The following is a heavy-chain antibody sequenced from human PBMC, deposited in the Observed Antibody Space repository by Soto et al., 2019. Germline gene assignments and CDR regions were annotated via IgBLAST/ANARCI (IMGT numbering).Heavy chain of an antibody. J-gene: IGHJ5*02. CDR1: GGSISSYY. Sequence: SEILSLTCTVSGGSISSYYWSWIRQPPGKGLEWIGYIYYSGSTYYNPSLKSRVTISVDRSKNQFSLKLSSVTAADTAVYYCARVPDRWGQGTLVTVSS. D-gene: IGHD2-2*01. V-gene: IGHV4-59*12. CDR2: IYYSGST. CDR3: ARVPDR.